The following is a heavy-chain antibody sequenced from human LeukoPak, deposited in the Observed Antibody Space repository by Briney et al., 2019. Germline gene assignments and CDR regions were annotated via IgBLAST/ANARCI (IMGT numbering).Heavy chain of an antibody. CDR3: ARAAYGSGSYYFDY. V-gene: IGHV3-33*01. Sequence: GGSLRLSCAASGFTFSSYGMHWVRQAPGKGRGGVAVIWYDGSNKYYADSVKGRFTISRDNSKNTLYLQMNSLRAEDTAVYYCARAAYGSGSYYFDYWGQGTLVTVSS. J-gene: IGHJ4*02. CDR1: GFTFSSYG. CDR2: IWYDGSNK. D-gene: IGHD3-10*01.